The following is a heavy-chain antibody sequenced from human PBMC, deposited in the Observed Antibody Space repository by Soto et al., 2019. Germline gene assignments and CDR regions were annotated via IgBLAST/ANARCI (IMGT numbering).Heavy chain of an antibody. D-gene: IGHD6-13*01. CDR2: ISYDGSNK. J-gene: IGHJ4*02. CDR3: AKDRRPIAAAGNVDY. Sequence: GGSLRLSCAASGFTFSSYGMHWVRQAPGKGLEWVAVISYDGSNKYYADSVKGRFTISRDNSKNTLYLQMDSLRAEDTAVYYCAKDRRPIAAAGNVDYWGQGTLVTVSS. V-gene: IGHV3-30*18. CDR1: GFTFSSYG.